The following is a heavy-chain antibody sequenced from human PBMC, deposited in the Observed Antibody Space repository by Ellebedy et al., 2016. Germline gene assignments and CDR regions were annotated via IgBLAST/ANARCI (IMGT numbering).Heavy chain of an antibody. CDR2: ISGYTGDT. Sequence: ASVKVSCXASGYTFSSFGITWVRQAPGQGPEWMGWISGYTGDTKYAQKFQGRVTMTTDTSTGTAYMELRSLRSDDTAVYYCARDRALMEVRETFDPWGQGTLVTVSS. V-gene: IGHV1-18*01. CDR3: ARDRALMEVRETFDP. CDR1: GYTFSSFG. D-gene: IGHD1-1*01. J-gene: IGHJ5*02.